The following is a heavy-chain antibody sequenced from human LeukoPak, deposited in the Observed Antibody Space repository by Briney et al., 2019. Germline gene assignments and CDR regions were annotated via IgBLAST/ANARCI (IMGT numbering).Heavy chain of an antibody. CDR1: GYTLTELS. CDR3: ATLMVRGVNRDH. Sequence: ASVKVSCKVSGYTLTELSMHWVRQAPGKGLEWMGGFDPEDGETIYAQKFQGRVTMTEDTSTDTAYMELSSLRSEDTAVYYCATLMVRGVNRDHWGQGTLVTVSS. J-gene: IGHJ4*02. D-gene: IGHD3-10*01. CDR2: FDPEDGET. V-gene: IGHV1-24*01.